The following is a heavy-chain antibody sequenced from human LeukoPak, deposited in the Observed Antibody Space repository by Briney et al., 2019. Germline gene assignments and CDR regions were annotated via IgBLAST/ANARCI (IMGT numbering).Heavy chain of an antibody. V-gene: IGHV4-34*01. CDR3: ARNRYYYYIDV. CDR2: INHSGST. CDR1: GGSISSYY. J-gene: IGHJ6*03. D-gene: IGHD1-14*01. Sequence: PSETLSLTCTVSGGSISSYYWSWIRQPPGKGLEWIGEINHSGSTNYNPSLKSRVTISVDTSKNQFSLKLSSVTAADTAVYYCARNRYYYYIDVWGKGTTVTVSS.